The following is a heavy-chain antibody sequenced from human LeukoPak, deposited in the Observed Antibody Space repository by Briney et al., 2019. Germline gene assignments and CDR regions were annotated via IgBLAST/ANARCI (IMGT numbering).Heavy chain of an antibody. CDR1: GGSISSNSYY. CDR3: ARLPYLWFGELLSWYFDY. V-gene: IGHV4-39*01. J-gene: IGHJ4*02. Sequence: QPSETLSLTCTVSGGSISSNSYYWGWIRQPPGKGLKWIGSIYYSGSTYYNPSLKSRVTISVDTSKNQFSLKLSSVTAADTAVYYCARLPYLWFGELLSWYFDYWGQGTLVTVSS. CDR2: IYYSGST. D-gene: IGHD3-10*01.